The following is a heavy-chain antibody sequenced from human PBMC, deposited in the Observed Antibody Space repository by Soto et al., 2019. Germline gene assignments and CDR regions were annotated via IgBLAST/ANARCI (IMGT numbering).Heavy chain of an antibody. CDR2: ISSNGGST. CDR3: ARGEGPELMVRGVIISVY. CDR1: GFTFSSYA. V-gene: IGHV3-64*01. J-gene: IGHJ4*02. D-gene: IGHD3-10*01. Sequence: SLRLSCAASGFTFSSYAMHWVRQAPGKGLEYVSAISSNGGSTYFANSAKGRFTISRDNSKNTLYLQMGSLRAEDMAVYYCARGEGPELMVRGVIISVYWGQGTLVTVSS.